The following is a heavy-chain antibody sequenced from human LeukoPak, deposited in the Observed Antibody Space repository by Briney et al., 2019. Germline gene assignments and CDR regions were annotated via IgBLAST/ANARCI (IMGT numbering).Heavy chain of an antibody. CDR3: ARAGIAAAGTGNWFDP. CDR2: ISYDGSNK. D-gene: IGHD6-13*01. Sequence: GGSLRLSCAASGFTFSSYAMHWVRQAPGKGLEWVAVISYDGSNKYYADSMKGRFTISRDNSKNTLYLQMNSLRAEDTAVYYCARAGIAAAGTGNWFDPWGQGTLVTVSS. CDR1: GFTFSSYA. J-gene: IGHJ5*02. V-gene: IGHV3-30-3*01.